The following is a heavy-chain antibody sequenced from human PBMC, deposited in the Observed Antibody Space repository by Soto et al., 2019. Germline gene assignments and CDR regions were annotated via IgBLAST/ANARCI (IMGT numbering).Heavy chain of an antibody. CDR3: ARRGVCSSTSCILGEYYCYAMDV. CDR1: GGTFSTYA. Sequence: QVQLVQSGAEVRKPGSSVKVSCKASGGTFSTYAISWVRQAPGQGLEWMGGIIPIFGTANYAQKFQGRVTITADESTSRAYMGLSSLRSEETAVYCCARRGVCSSTSCILGEYYCYAMDVWGQGTTVTVSS. V-gene: IGHV1-69*01. CDR2: IIPIFGTA. J-gene: IGHJ6*02. D-gene: IGHD2-2*01.